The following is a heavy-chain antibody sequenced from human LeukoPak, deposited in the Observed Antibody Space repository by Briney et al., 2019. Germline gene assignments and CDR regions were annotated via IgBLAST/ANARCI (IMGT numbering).Heavy chain of an antibody. CDR3: ARYLETPRRDLDY. Sequence: GGSLRLSCSASGFTLSGFWMSWVRQAPGKGLEWVARIKQDGSERHYVDSVKGRFTISRDNARNSLYQQMNTLRAEDTAVYYCARYLETPRRDLDYWGQGTLVTVSS. CDR2: IKQDGSER. V-gene: IGHV3-7*01. CDR1: GFTLSGFW. D-gene: IGHD4-23*01. J-gene: IGHJ4*02.